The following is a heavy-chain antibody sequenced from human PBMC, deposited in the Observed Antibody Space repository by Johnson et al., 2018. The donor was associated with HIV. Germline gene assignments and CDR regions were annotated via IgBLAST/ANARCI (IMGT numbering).Heavy chain of an antibody. J-gene: IGHJ3*02. V-gene: IGHV3-30*19. CDR1: GFIFTSYG. CDR3: ARATMSYKVWLQLSAAFDI. Sequence: QVQLVESGGGVVQPGGSLRLSCAASGFIFTSYGMHWVRQAPGKGLEWVAVISYDGSNKYYADSVKGRFTISRANSKNTLYLQMNSLRAEDTAVYYCARATMSYKVWLQLSAAFDIWGQGTMVTVSS. CDR2: ISYDGSNK. D-gene: IGHD5-24*01.